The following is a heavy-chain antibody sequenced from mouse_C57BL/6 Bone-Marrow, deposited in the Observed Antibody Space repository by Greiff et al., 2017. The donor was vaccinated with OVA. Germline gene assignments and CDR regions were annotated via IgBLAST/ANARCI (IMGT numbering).Heavy chain of an antibody. J-gene: IGHJ1*03. CDR1: GYTFTEYT. V-gene: IGHV1-62-2*01. CDR2: FYPGSGSI. CDR3: ARHEGNPYRYDWYFDV. Sequence: VKLVESGAELVKPGASVKLSCKASGYTFTEYTIHWVKQRSGQGLEWIGWFYPGSGSIKYNEKFKDKATLTADKSSSTVYMELSRLTSEDSAVYLWARHEGNPYRYDWYFDVWGTGTTVTVSS. D-gene: IGHD2-12*01.